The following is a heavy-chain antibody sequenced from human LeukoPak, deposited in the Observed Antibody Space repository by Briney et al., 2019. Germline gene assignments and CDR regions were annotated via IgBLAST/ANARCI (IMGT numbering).Heavy chain of an antibody. Sequence: PGGSLRLSCAASGFTFSSYAMSWVRQAPGKGLGWVSAISGSGGSTYYADSVKGRFTISRDNSKNTLYLQMNSLRAEDTAVYYCAKSLGYCSSTSCYPVDYWGQGTLVTVSS. CDR2: ISGSGGST. CDR1: GFTFSSYA. D-gene: IGHD2-2*01. CDR3: AKSLGYCSSTSCYPVDY. J-gene: IGHJ4*02. V-gene: IGHV3-23*01.